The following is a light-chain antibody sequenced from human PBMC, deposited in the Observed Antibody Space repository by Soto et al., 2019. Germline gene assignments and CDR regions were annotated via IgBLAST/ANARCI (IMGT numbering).Light chain of an antibody. V-gene: IGKV3-15*01. CDR3: QQYNNWPET. CDR2: GAS. Sequence: EILMTQSPATLSASPGERATLSCRASQSVSSNLAWYQQKPGQAPTLLIYGASTRATGIPARFSGSGSGTEFTLTISSLQSEDFAVYYCQQYNNWPETFGQGTKVEIK. J-gene: IGKJ1*01. CDR1: QSVSSN.